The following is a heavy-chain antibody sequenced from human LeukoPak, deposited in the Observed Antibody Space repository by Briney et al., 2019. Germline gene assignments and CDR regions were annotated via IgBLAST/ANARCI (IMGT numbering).Heavy chain of an antibody. CDR3: ATATYTGTWSKIDS. D-gene: IGHD5-12*01. J-gene: IGHJ4*02. Sequence: SETLSLTCTVSGGSISGYYWSWIRQSPEKGLEWIGYIYYSGSTNYNPSLKSRVTISLDTSRNHFSLKLTSVTAADTAFYYCATATYTGTWSKIDSWGQGILVTVSS. CDR2: IYYSGST. CDR1: GGSISGYY. V-gene: IGHV4-59*01.